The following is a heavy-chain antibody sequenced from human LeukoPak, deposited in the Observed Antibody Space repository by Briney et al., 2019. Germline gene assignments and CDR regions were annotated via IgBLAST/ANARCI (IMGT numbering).Heavy chain of an antibody. Sequence: GGSLRLSCAASGFTFSNYAMGWLRQAPGRGLEWVSGMGTTGTHTYYADSVKGRFTISRDNSENTLYLQMNSLRAEDTAIYYCASAVVVRAFDIWGQGTMVTVSS. D-gene: IGHD3-22*01. J-gene: IGHJ3*02. V-gene: IGHV3-23*01. CDR2: MGTTGTHT. CDR1: GFTFSNYA. CDR3: ASAVVVRAFDI.